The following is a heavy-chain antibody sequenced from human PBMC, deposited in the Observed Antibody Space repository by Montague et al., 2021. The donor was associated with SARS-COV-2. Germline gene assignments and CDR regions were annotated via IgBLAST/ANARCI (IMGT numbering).Heavy chain of an antibody. CDR1: GGSISSSSYY. CDR2: IYYSGST. V-gene: IGHV4-39*01. CDR3: ATYYDILTGYYIDAFDI. D-gene: IGHD3-9*01. Sequence: SETLSLTCTVSGGSISSSSYYWGWIRQPPGKGLEWIGSIYYSGSTYYNPSLKSRVTISVDTSKNQFSLKLSSVTAADTAGYSCATYYDILTGYYIDAFDIWGQGTMVTVSS. J-gene: IGHJ3*02.